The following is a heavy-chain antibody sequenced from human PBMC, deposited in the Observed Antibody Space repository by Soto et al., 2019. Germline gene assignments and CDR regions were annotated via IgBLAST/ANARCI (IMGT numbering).Heavy chain of an antibody. J-gene: IGHJ4*02. D-gene: IGHD2-15*01. CDR2: ISYDGGSM. V-gene: IGHV3-30*18. CDR3: AKDWVYCSGGSCRVFDS. CDR1: GFTFSAYG. Sequence: QVQLVESGGGVVQPGRSLRLSCAASGFTFSAYGMHWVRQAPGKGLEWVALISYDGGSMYYADSLRGRFTISRDNSKDTLYLQMNSLRPDDTAVYFCAKDWVYCSGGSCRVFDSWGQGTLVTVSS.